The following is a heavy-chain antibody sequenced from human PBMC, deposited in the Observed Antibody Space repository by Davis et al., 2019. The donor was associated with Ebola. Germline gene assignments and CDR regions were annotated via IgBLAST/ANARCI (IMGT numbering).Heavy chain of an antibody. Sequence: SVKVSCKASGGTFSSSAITWVRQAPGQGLEWMGGIIPIFGIANYAQKFQGRVTITADKSTSTAYMELSSLRSEDTAVYYCARDSAYYYGMDVWGQGTTVTVSS. J-gene: IGHJ6*02. V-gene: IGHV1-69*10. D-gene: IGHD3-10*01. CDR1: GGTFSSSA. CDR2: IIPIFGIA. CDR3: ARDSAYYYGMDV.